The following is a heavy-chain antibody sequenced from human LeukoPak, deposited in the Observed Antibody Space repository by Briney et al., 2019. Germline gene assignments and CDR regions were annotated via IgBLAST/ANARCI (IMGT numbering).Heavy chain of an antibody. Sequence: SETLSLTCAVYGGSFSGYYWSWIRQPPGKGLEWIGEINHSGSTNYNPSLKSRVTISVDTSKNQFSLKLSSATAADTAVYYCARVGNRYYYDSSGYDDYWGQGTLVTVSS. CDR2: INHSGST. V-gene: IGHV4-34*01. CDR1: GGSFSGYY. D-gene: IGHD3-22*01. J-gene: IGHJ4*02. CDR3: ARVGNRYYYDSSGYDDY.